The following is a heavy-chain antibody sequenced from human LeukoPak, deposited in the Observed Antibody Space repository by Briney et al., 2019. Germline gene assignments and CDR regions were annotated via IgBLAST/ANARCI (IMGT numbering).Heavy chain of an antibody. Sequence: GGSLRLSCAASGFTFSTFAMIWVRQAPGKGLVWVSRINHDGSSTNYVDSVKGRFTISRDNAKNTVYLQMNSLRAEDTAVYYCVRDWGYDSSGYWQKYFDTWGQGTLVTVSS. D-gene: IGHD3-22*01. CDR2: INHDGSST. J-gene: IGHJ4*02. CDR1: GFTFSTFA. CDR3: VRDWGYDSSGYWQKYFDT. V-gene: IGHV3-74*01.